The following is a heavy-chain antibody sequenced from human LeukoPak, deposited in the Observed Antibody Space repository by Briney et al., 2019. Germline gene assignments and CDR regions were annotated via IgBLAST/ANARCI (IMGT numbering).Heavy chain of an antibody. Sequence: GSLRLSCAASRFTFSSYWMTWVRQAPGKGLEWVANIKQDGSEQYYAGSVKGRFTISRDNTKNSLFLQMNSLRAEDTAVYYCAREGGYGGVFDYWGQGTLVTVSS. D-gene: IGHD5-12*01. CDR2: IKQDGSEQ. V-gene: IGHV3-7*03. CDR1: RFTFSSYW. J-gene: IGHJ4*02. CDR3: AREGGYGGVFDY.